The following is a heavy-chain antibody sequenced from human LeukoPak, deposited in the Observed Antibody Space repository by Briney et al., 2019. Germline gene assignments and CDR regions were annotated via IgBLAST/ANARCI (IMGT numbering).Heavy chain of an antibody. J-gene: IGHJ6*03. Sequence: PGGSLRLSCTASGFTFSSYAMHWVRQAPGKGLEWVAVISYDGSNKYYADSVKGRFTISRDNSKNTLYLQMNSLRAEDTAVYYCAKDYGLEKDYYYYMDVWGKGTTVTVSS. CDR1: GFTFSSYA. CDR2: ISYDGSNK. CDR3: AKDYGLEKDYYYYMDV. V-gene: IGHV3-30-3*01. D-gene: IGHD1-1*01.